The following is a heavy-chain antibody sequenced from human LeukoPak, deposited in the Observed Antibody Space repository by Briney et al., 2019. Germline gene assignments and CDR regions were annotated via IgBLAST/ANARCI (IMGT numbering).Heavy chain of an antibody. CDR3: ANGENYYDSSGYYLDY. CDR1: GFTFSSYG. Sequence: GGSLRLSCAASGFTFSSYGMHWVRQAPGKGLEWVAVISYDGSNKYYADSVKGRFTISRDNSKNTLYLQMNSLRAEDTAVYYCANGENYYDSSGYYLDYWGRGTLVTVSS. V-gene: IGHV3-30*18. D-gene: IGHD3-22*01. CDR2: ISYDGSNK. J-gene: IGHJ4*02.